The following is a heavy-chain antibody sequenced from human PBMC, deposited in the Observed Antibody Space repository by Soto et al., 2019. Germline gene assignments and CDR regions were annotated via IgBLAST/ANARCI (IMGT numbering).Heavy chain of an antibody. J-gene: IGHJ6*02. D-gene: IGHD2-2*01. CDR2: IYYSGST. Sequence: SETLSLTCTVSGGSISSYYWSWIRQPPGKGLEWIGYIYYSGSTNYNPSLKSRVTISVDTSKNQFSLKLSSVTAADTAVYYCARVRGYCSSTSCGAKHYYYYGMDVWGQGTTVTVSS. V-gene: IGHV4-59*01. CDR3: ARVRGYCSSTSCGAKHYYYYGMDV. CDR1: GGSISSYY.